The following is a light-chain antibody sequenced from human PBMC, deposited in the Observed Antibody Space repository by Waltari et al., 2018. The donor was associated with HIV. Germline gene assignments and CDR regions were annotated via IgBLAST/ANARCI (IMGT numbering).Light chain of an antibody. J-gene: IGKJ1*01. CDR2: LGS. CDR3: MQSLQSWT. V-gene: IGKV2-28*01. Sequence: DIVMTQSPLSLSVTPGEPASISCRSSQSLLHSNGYNYLDWYLQKPGQSPQLLIYLGSNRASGVPDRFSGSGSGTDFTLKISRVEADDVGVYYCMQSLQSWTFGQGTRVEVK. CDR1: QSLLHSNGYNY.